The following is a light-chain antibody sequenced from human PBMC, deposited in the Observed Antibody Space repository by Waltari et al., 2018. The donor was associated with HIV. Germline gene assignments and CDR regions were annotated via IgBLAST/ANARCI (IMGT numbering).Light chain of an antibody. CDR1: KLGDKY. J-gene: IGLJ2*01. CDR3: QAWDSSTAV. Sequence: SYELTQPPSVSVSPGQPASITCSGDKLGDKYACWYQQKPGQSPVLVIYQDSKRPSGIPEPFSGSNSGNTATLTISGTQAMDEADYYCQAWDSSTAVFGGGTKLTVL. V-gene: IGLV3-1*01. CDR2: QDS.